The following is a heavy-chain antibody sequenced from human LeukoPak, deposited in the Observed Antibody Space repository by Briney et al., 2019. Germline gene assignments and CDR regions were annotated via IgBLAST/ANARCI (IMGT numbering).Heavy chain of an antibody. CDR3: FILYDSSGYRAKPDY. Sequence: GGSLRLSCTASGFTFGDYAMSWVRQAPGKGLGWVGFIRSKAYGGTTEYAASVKGRFTISRDDSKSIAYLQMNSLKTEDTAVYYCFILYDSSGYRAKPDYWGQGTLVTVSS. V-gene: IGHV3-49*04. J-gene: IGHJ4*02. D-gene: IGHD3-22*01. CDR2: IRSKAYGGTT. CDR1: GFTFGDYA.